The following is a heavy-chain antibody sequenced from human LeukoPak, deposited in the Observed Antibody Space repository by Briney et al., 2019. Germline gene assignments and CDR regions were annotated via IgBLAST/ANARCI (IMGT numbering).Heavy chain of an antibody. J-gene: IGHJ5*02. D-gene: IGHD2-15*01. V-gene: IGHV3-74*01. CDR2: INDDGSST. Sequence: GGSLRLSCAASGFTFKNYWMHWVRQAPGKGPAWVSRINDDGSSTSYADSVKGRFTISRDDAKNTLYLQMNSLRAEDTAVYYCVRGGASTWSWGQGTLVTVSS. CDR3: VRGGASTWS. CDR1: GFTFKNYW.